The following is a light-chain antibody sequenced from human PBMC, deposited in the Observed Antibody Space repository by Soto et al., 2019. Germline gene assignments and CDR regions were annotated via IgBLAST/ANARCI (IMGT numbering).Light chain of an antibody. Sequence: QAVVTQPPSVSGAPGQRVTISCTGSSSNIGAGYDVPWYQQLPGTAPKLLIYGNTNRPSGVPDRFSGSNSGTSASLAITGLHAEDEDDYYCQSYDSSLSGWVFGGGTKLTVL. CDR1: SSNIGAGYD. CDR3: QSYDSSLSGWV. V-gene: IGLV1-40*01. CDR2: GNT. J-gene: IGLJ2*01.